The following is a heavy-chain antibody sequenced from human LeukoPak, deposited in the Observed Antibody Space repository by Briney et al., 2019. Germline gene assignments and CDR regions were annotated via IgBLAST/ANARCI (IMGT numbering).Heavy chain of an antibody. J-gene: IGHJ4*02. V-gene: IGHV3-53*01. CDR2: MFSDGIT. Sequence: GGSLRLSCAASGLTVSTNYMGWVRQAPGKGLEWVSVMFSDGITYYADSVKGRFTISRDNSKNTLFLQMNSLRAEDTAVYYCARHLHIVGTTSYSDYWGQGTLVTVSS. CDR3: ARHLHIVGTTSYSDY. D-gene: IGHD1-26*01. CDR1: GLTVSTNY.